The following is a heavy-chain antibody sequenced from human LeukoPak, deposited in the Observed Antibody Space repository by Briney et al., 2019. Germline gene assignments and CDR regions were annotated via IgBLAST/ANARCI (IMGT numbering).Heavy chain of an antibody. V-gene: IGHV4-31*03. CDR3: ARTSHAYDYVWGSYHLFFDY. Sequence: SETLSLTCTVSGGSISSGGNYWSWIRQHPGKGLEWIGYIYYSGSTYYNPSLKSRVTISVDTSKNQFSLKLSSVTAADTAVYYCARTSHAYDYVWGSYHLFFDYWGQGTLVTVSS. CDR1: GGSISSGGNY. CDR2: IYYSGST. J-gene: IGHJ4*02. D-gene: IGHD3-16*02.